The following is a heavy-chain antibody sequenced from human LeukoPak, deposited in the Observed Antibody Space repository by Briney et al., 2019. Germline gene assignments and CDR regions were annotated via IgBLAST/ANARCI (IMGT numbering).Heavy chain of an antibody. CDR2: IKQDGSEK. Sequence: PGGSLRLSCVASGFTFSSRDWMTWVRQAPGKGLEWVANIKQDGSEKNYVDSVKGRFTISRDNAKNSLYLQMNSLRDGDTAVYYCANLGPPGRDHYLESWGQGTLVTVSS. CDR3: ANLGPPGRDHYLES. J-gene: IGHJ4*02. D-gene: IGHD5-24*01. CDR1: GFTFSSRDW. V-gene: IGHV3-7*01.